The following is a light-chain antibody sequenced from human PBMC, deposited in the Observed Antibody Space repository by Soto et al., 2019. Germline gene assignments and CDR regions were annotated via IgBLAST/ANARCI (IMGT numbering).Light chain of an antibody. CDR1: PSVSSN. CDR3: QQYGSSLWT. Sequence: EILMTQSPSTLTVSPWERSTLSFMASPSVSSNLAWYQQKPGQAPRLLIYDASTRATVIPDRFSGSGSGTDFTLTISRLEPEDFAVYYCQQYGSSLWTFGQGTKVDIK. CDR2: DAS. V-gene: IGKV3-20*01. J-gene: IGKJ1*01.